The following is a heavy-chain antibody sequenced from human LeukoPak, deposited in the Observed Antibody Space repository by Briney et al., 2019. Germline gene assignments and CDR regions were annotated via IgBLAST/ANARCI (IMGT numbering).Heavy chain of an antibody. D-gene: IGHD3-10*01. V-gene: IGHV3-23*01. CDR3: AKGHYGSGSYDY. J-gene: IGHJ4*02. CDR2: ISGSGGST. Sequence: TGGTLRLSCAASGFTFSSYGMSWVRQAPGKGLEWVSAISGSGGSTYYADSVKGRFTISRDNSKNTLYLQMNSLRAEDTAVYYCAKGHYGSGSYDYWGQGTLVTVSS. CDR1: GFTFSSYG.